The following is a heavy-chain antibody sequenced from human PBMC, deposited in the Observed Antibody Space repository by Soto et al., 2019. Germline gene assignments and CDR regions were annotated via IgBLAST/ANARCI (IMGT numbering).Heavy chain of an antibody. J-gene: IGHJ4*02. CDR2: VSGSGGST. CDR1: GFTFSSYA. V-gene: IGHV3-23*01. Sequence: EVQLLESGGGLVQPGGSLRLSCAASGFTFSSYAMSWVRQAPGKGLEWMSAVSGSGGSTYYADSVKGRFTISRDNSKDTLYVPMNILSAEETAVCCCAKLPQDTWNDDRRQGPLVTVSS. CDR3: AKLPQDTWNDD. D-gene: IGHD1-20*01.